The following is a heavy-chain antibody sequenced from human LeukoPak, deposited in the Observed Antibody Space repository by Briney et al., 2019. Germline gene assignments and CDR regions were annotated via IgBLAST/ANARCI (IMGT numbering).Heavy chain of an antibody. J-gene: IGHJ4*02. CDR1: GYSFTSYW. D-gene: IGHD3-9*01. CDR2: IDPSDSYT. Sequence: GESLKISCKGSGYSFTSYWISWVRQMPGKGLEWMGRIDPSDSYTNYSPSFQGHVTISADKSTSTAYLQWSSLKASDTAMYYCARESYYDILTGSNFDYWGQGTLVTVSS. V-gene: IGHV5-10-1*01. CDR3: ARESYYDILTGSNFDY.